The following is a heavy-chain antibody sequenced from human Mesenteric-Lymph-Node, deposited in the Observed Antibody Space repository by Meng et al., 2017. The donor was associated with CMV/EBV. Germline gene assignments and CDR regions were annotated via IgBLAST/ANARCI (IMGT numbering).Heavy chain of an antibody. CDR1: ISSGGYY. CDR3: ARAARPTSANKYGCFDY. J-gene: IGHJ4*02. V-gene: IGHV4-31*02. D-gene: IGHD6-6*01. Sequence: ISSGGYYWSWIRQHPGKGLEWIGYIYYSGSTYHNPSLKSRVTILVDTSKNQFSLKLNSVTAADTAVYYCARAARPTSANKYGCFDYWGQGTLVTVSS. CDR2: IYYSGST.